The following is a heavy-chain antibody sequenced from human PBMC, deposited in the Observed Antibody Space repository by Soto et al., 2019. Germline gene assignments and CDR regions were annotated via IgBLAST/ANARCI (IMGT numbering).Heavy chain of an antibody. V-gene: IGHV4-30-2*01. D-gene: IGHD4-4*01. Sequence: PSETVSLTCTVAGGSISRGAFSWSLIREPRGRGLEWIGYIYHSGSTYYIPSLRSRVAISMDRAKNQFSLHLSSVTAEDTAVYFCARVRYSDNWHGLIDFWGLGNLVTVSS. CDR2: IYHSGST. CDR3: ARVRYSDNWHGLIDF. CDR1: GGSISRGAFS. J-gene: IGHJ4*02.